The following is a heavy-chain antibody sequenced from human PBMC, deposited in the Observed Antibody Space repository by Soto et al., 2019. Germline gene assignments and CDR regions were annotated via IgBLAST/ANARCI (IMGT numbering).Heavy chain of an antibody. V-gene: IGHV1-8*01. CDR3: ARGRSSYYGMDV. D-gene: IGHD2-2*01. CDR2: MNPNSGNT. J-gene: IGHJ6*02. Sequence: GASGKVSCKASGYTFTSYDINWVRQATGQGLEWMGWMNPNSGNTGYAQKFQGRVTMTRNTSISTAYMELSSLRSEDTAVYYCARGRSSYYGMDVWGQGTTVTVSS. CDR1: GYTFTSYD.